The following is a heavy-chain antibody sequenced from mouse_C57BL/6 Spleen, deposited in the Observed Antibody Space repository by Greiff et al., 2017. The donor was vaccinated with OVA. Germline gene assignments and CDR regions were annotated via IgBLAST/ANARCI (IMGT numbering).Heavy chain of an antibody. Sequence: QVQLQQSGAELVRPGASVTLSCKASGYTFTDYEMHWVKQTPVHGLEWIGAIDPETGGTAYNQKFKGKAILNAAKSSSTAYMELRNLTSEYSAVYYCTRSYYSNSHFDYWGQGTTLTVSS. CDR2: IDPETGGT. CDR1: GYTFTDYE. J-gene: IGHJ2*01. D-gene: IGHD2-5*01. CDR3: TRSYYSNSHFDY. V-gene: IGHV1-15*01.